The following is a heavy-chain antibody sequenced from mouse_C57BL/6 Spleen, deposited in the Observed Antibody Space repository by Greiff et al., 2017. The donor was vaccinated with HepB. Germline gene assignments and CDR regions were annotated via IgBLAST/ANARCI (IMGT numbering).Heavy chain of an antibody. D-gene: IGHD1-1*01. CDR3: ARGNTSSRGAMDY. V-gene: IGHV14-3*01. Sequence: EVQLQQSVAELVRPGASVKLSCTASGFNIKNTYMHWVKQRPEQGLEWIGRIDPANGNTKYAPKFQGKATITSDTSSNPAYLQLSSLTSEDTAIDYCARGNTSSRGAMDYWGQGTSVTVSS. CDR2: IDPANGNT. J-gene: IGHJ4*01. CDR1: GFNIKNTY.